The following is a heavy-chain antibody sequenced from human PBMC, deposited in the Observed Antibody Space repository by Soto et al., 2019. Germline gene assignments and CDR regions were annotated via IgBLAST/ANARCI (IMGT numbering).Heavy chain of an antibody. V-gene: IGHV1-2*02. CDR2: INPNSGGT. D-gene: IGHD2-15*01. J-gene: IGHJ6*02. CDR3: ARELVVSDYYYYGMDV. CDR1: GYTFTGYY. Sequence: ASVKVSCKASGYTFTGYYMHWVRQAPGQGLEWMGWINPNSGGTNYAQKFQGRVTMARDTSISTAYMELSRLRSDDTAVYYCARELVVSDYYYYGMDVWGQGTTVTVS.